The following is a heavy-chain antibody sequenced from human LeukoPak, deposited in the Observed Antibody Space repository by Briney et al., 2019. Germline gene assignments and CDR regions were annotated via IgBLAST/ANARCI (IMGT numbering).Heavy chain of an antibody. Sequence: ASVKVSCKASGYMFSSYGISWVRQAPGQGLEWMGWISAYNGNTKYTQKFQGRVIMTTDTSTSTAYMELRSLRSDDTAVYYCARGGSNSGSYPDYWGQGALVTVSS. CDR2: ISAYNGNT. J-gene: IGHJ4*02. D-gene: IGHD1-26*01. CDR1: GYMFSSYG. V-gene: IGHV1-18*01. CDR3: ARGGSNSGSYPDY.